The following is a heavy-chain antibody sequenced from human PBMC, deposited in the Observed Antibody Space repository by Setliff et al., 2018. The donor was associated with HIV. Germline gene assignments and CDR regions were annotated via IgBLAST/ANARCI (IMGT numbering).Heavy chain of an antibody. CDR1: GFTFSNYE. CDR2: ISSSGTTI. D-gene: IGHD2-15*01. V-gene: IGHV3-48*03. J-gene: IGHJ3*02. Sequence: GSLRLSCAASGFTFSNYEMNWVRQAPGKGLEWVSYISSSGTTIYYADSVKGRFTISRDNAKNTLYLQMNSLRAEDTAVYYCTRERCSGGTCYSLDIWGQGTMVTVSS. CDR3: TRERCSGGTCYSLDI.